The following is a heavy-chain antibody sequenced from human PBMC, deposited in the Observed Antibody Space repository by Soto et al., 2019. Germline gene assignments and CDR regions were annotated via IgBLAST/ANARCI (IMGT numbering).Heavy chain of an antibody. V-gene: IGHV3-64*01. CDR3: ARNPAVDIVADDYWYFDL. D-gene: IGHD5-12*01. CDR1: GFTFSSYA. J-gene: IGHJ2*01. CDR2: ISSNGGST. Sequence: GGSLRLSCAASGFTFSSYAMHWVRQAPGKGLEYVSAISSNGGSTYYANSVKGRFTISRDNSKNTLYLQMGSLRAEDMAVYYCARNPAVDIVADDYWYFDLWGRGTLVTVSS.